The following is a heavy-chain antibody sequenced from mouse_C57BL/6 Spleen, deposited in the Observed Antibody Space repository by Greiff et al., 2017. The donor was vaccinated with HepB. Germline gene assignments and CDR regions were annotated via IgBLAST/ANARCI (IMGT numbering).Heavy chain of an antibody. CDR2: IYPGGGYT. Sequence: QVQLQQSGAEPVRPGTSVKMSCKASGYTFTNYWIGWAKQRPGHGLEWIGDIYPGGGYTNYNEKFKGKATLTADKSSSTAYMQFSSLTSEDSAIYYCARRYYGNLGGNMMDYWGQGTSVTVSS. CDR3: ARRYYGNLGGNMMDY. V-gene: IGHV1-63*01. D-gene: IGHD2-1*01. CDR1: GYTFTNYW. J-gene: IGHJ4*01.